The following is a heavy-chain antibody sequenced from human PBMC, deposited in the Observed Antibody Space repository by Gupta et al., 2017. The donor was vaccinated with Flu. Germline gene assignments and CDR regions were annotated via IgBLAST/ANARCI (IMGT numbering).Heavy chain of an antibody. V-gene: IGHV4-31*02. J-gene: IGHJ5*02. CDR2: SYYSGST. D-gene: IGHD2-2*01. CDR3: ARGFRVVVPGKNPRGLEP. Sequence: GKGLGWIGYSYYSGSTYYNPSLKSRVTISVDTSKNQFSLKLRSVTAADTAVYYCARGFRVVVPGKNPRGLEPWGQGTLVTVSS.